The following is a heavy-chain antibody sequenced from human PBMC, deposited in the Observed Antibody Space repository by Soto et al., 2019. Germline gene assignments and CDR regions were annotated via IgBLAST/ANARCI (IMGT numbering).Heavy chain of an antibody. CDR2: MNPNSGNT. D-gene: IGHD1-20*01. Sequence: QVQLVQSGAEVKKPGASVKVSCKASGYTFTSYDINWVRQATGQGLEWMGWMNPNSGNTGYAQKFKGRVTMTRNTAISTAYMELSSLRSEDTAVYYWARDITGTTSLNYWGQGTLVTVSS. CDR1: GYTFTSYD. CDR3: ARDITGTTSLNY. J-gene: IGHJ4*02. V-gene: IGHV1-8*01.